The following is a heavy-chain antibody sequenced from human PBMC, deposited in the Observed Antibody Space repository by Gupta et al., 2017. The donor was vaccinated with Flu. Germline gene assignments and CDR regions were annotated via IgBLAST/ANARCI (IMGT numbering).Heavy chain of an antibody. CDR3: ARRRDNWNDTWNAFDI. J-gene: IGHJ3*02. Sequence: YSFTSYWIGWVRQMPGKGLEWMGIIYPGDSDTRYSPSFQGQVTISADKSISTAYLQWSSLKASDTAMYYCARRRDNWNDTWNAFDIWGQGTMVTVSS. V-gene: IGHV5-51*01. CDR2: IYPGDSDT. D-gene: IGHD1-1*01. CDR1: YSFTSYW.